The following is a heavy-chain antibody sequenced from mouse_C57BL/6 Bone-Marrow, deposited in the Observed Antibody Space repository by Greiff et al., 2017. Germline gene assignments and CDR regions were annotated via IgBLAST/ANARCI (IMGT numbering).Heavy chain of an antibody. CDR3: TGETGTEYFDV. V-gene: IGHV6-3*01. Sequence: EVLLVESGGGLVQPGGSMKLSCVASGFTFSNYWMNWVRQSPEKGLEWVAQIRLKSDNYATHYAESVKGRFTISRDDSKSSVYLQMNNIRAEDTGIYYCTGETGTEYFDVWGTGTTVTVSS. J-gene: IGHJ1*03. CDR2: IRLKSDNYAT. D-gene: IGHD4-1*01. CDR1: GFTFSNYW.